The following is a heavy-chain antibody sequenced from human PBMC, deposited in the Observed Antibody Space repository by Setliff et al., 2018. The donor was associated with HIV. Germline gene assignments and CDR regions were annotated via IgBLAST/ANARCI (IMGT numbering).Heavy chain of an antibody. J-gene: IGHJ5*02. V-gene: IGHV4-61*09. CDR3: ARDGFYYDTSGYPGTRWFDP. CDR2: IYTSGRT. CDR1: GGSISSGGYF. D-gene: IGHD3-22*01. Sequence: PSETLSLTCTVSGGSISSGGYFWSWIRQPAGKGLEWIGHIYTSGRTNYNPSLKSRVTISVDTSKNQFSLKLTSVTAADTAVYYCARDGFYYDTSGYPGTRWFDPWGQGTLVTV.